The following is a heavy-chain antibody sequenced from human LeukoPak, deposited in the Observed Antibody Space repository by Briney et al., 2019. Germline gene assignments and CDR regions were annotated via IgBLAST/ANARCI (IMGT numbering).Heavy chain of an antibody. Sequence: GGSLRLSCAASGFTFGTFAFSWVRQAPGKGLEWVSSITGDDSTYYADSVKGRFTISRDTSTNTLYLQMNSLRAEDTALYYCAKGHYDFRDYWGQGTLVTVSS. J-gene: IGHJ4*02. V-gene: IGHV3-23*01. CDR1: GFTFGTFA. D-gene: IGHD3-3*01. CDR3: AKGHYDFRDY. CDR2: ITGDDST.